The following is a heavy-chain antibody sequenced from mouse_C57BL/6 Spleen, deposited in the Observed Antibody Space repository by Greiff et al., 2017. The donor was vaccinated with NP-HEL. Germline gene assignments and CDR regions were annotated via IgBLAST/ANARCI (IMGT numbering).Heavy chain of an antibody. J-gene: IGHJ2*01. V-gene: IGHV1-59*01. CDR3: ASSIYYYGSSSLDY. CDR1: GYTFTSYW. CDR2: IDPSDSYT. Sequence: QVQLQQPGAELVRPGTSVKLSCKASGYTFTSYWMHWVKQRPGQGLEWIGVIDPSDSYTNYNQKFKGKATLTVDTSSSTAYMQLSSLTSEDSAVYYCASSIYYYGSSSLDYWGQGTTLTVSS. D-gene: IGHD1-1*01.